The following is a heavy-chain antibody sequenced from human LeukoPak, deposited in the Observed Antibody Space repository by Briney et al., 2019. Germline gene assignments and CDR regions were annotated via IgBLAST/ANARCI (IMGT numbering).Heavy chain of an antibody. D-gene: IGHD1-26*01. CDR1: GYSFTNYW. Sequence: GESLKISCKGSGYSFTNYWIGWVRQMPGKGLEWMGIVYPGDSDTRYSPSFEGQVTISADKSISTAYLQWSSLKASDTAMYYCATRVGTTGLDYWGQGTLVTVSS. CDR2: VYPGDSDT. J-gene: IGHJ4*02. V-gene: IGHV5-51*01. CDR3: ATRVGTTGLDY.